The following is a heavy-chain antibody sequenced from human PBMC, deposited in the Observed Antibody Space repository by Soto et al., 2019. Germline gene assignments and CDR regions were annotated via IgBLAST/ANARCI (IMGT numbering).Heavy chain of an antibody. J-gene: IGHJ5*02. D-gene: IGHD4-17*01. V-gene: IGHV4-31*03. CDR1: GGSISSGGYY. CDR2: IYYSGST. CDR3: ARDSSYGDYANWFDP. Sequence: QVQLQESGPGLVKPSQTLSLTCTVSGGSISSGGYYWSWIRQHPGKGLEWIGYIYYSGSTYYNPSLRSRVTISVDTSNNQFSLKLSSVTAADTAVYYCARDSSYGDYANWFDPWGHGTLVTVSS.